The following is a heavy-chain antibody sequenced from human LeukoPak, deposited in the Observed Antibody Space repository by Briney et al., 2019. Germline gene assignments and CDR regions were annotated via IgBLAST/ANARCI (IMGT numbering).Heavy chain of an antibody. Sequence: ASVTVSCTASGYTFTGYYMHWVRQAPGQGLEWMGWINPNSGGTNYAQKFQGRVTMTRDTSIGTAYTELSRLRSDDTAVYYCAKAAAGSQHPYYYYYYLDVWGTGTTVTISS. CDR1: GYTFTGYY. V-gene: IGHV1-2*02. CDR3: AKAAAGSQHPYYYYYYLDV. D-gene: IGHD6-13*01. J-gene: IGHJ6*03. CDR2: INPNSGGT.